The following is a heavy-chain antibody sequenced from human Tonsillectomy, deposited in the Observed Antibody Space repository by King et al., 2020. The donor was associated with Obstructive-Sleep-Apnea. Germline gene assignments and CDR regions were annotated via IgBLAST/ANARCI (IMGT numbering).Heavy chain of an antibody. CDR1: GFTFSSYA. J-gene: IGHJ4*02. V-gene: IGHV3-23*04. CDR2: ISGSGGST. D-gene: IGHD6-19*01. Sequence: DVQLVESGGGLVQPGGSLRLSCAASGFTFSSYAMSWVRQAPGKGLECVSTISGSGGSTYYADSVKGRFTISRDNSKNTLYLQMNSLRAEDTAVYYCAKDLLQWPERLPSPGHWGQGTLVTVSS. CDR3: AKDLLQWPERLPSPGH.